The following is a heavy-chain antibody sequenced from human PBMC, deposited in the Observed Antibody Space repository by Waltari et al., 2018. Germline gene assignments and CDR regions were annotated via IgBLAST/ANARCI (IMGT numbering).Heavy chain of an antibody. D-gene: IGHD3-22*01. J-gene: IGHJ4*02. V-gene: IGHV4-39*07. CDR3: ARRDSSGYPFDY. Sequence: QLQLQESGPGLVKPSETLSLTCTVSGGSISSSSYYWGWTRQPPGKGLEWIGSIYYSGSTYYNPSLKSRVTISVDTSKNQFSLKLSSVTAADTAVYYCARRDSSGYPFDYWGQGTLVTVSS. CDR2: IYYSGST. CDR1: GGSISSSSYY.